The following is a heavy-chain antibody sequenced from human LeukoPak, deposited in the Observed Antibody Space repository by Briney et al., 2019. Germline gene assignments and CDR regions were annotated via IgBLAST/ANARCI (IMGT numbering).Heavy chain of an antibody. CDR3: EREGPNNWFDP. J-gene: IGHJ5*02. CDR1: GYTFTGYY. V-gene: IGHV1-2*02. Sequence: ASVKVSFKASGYTFTGYYMHWLRPPPGQGLEWMGWINPNSGGTNYAQKFQGRVTMTRDTTISTAYMELSRLRSDDTAVYYCEREGPNNWFDPWGQGTLVTVSS. CDR2: INPNSGGT.